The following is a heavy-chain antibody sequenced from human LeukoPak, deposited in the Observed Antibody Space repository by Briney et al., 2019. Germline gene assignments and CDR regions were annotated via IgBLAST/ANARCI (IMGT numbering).Heavy chain of an antibody. V-gene: IGHV4-59*01. J-gene: IGHJ4*02. D-gene: IGHD3/OR15-3a*01. CDR2: IYYSGST. Sequence: SETLSLTCAVYGGSFSGYYWSWIRQPPGKGLEWIGYIYYSGSTNYNPSLKSRVTISVDTSKNQFSLKLSSVTAADTAVYYCASFKDSRPSFDYWGQGTLVTVSS. CDR1: GGSFSGYY. CDR3: ASFKDSRPSFDY.